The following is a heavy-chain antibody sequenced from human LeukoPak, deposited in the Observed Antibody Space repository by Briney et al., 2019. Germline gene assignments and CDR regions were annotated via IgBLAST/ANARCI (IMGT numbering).Heavy chain of an antibody. D-gene: IGHD3-9*01. CDR2: ISGRSDNT. Sequence: GGSLRLSCAAAGFIFSNYAMYWVRQAPGKGLEWVSAISGRSDNTYYADSVKGRFTLSRDSSKNTLYLQMNSLRADDTAVYYCAKWGDYDVLTGYYVSDFWGQGTLVTVSS. CDR1: GFIFSNYA. V-gene: IGHV3-23*01. J-gene: IGHJ4*02. CDR3: AKWGDYDVLTGYYVSDF.